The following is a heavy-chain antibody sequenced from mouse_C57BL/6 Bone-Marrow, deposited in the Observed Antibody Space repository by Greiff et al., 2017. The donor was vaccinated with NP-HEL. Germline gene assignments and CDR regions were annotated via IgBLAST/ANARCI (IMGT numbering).Heavy chain of an antibody. V-gene: IGHV8-8*01. J-gene: IGHJ2*01. D-gene: IGHD1-1*01. CDR2: IWWDDDK. Sequence: QVQLKESGPGILQPSQTLSLTCSFSGFSLSTFGMGVGWIRQPSGKGLEWLAHIWWDDDKYYTPALKSRLTISKDTSKNQVFLKIANVDTADTATYYCARIGFTTVVATRYFDYWGQGTTLTVSS. CDR1: GFSLSTFGMG. CDR3: ARIGFTTVVATRYFDY.